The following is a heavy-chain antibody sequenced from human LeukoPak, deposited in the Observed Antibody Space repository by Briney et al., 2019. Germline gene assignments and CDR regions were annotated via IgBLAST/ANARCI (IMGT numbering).Heavy chain of an antibody. Sequence: GGSLRLSCVASGFTFSNYWMQWVRQAPGKGLEWVANIKQDGGEKYYVDSVKGRFTISRDNAKDSLYLQMNSLRAEDTAVYYCAKFLFDHWDRYFDYWGQGTLVTVSS. CDR1: GFTFSNYW. J-gene: IGHJ4*02. CDR2: IKQDGGEK. CDR3: AKFLFDHWDRYFDY. D-gene: IGHD1-14*01. V-gene: IGHV3-7*03.